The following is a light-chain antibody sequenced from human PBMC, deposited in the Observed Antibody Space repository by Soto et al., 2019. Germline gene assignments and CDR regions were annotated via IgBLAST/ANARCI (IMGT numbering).Light chain of an antibody. J-gene: IGLJ1*01. CDR1: GSDVRTYNL. CDR2: EAS. CDR3: CSYAGDKTYV. Sequence: QSVLPQPASVSGSPGQSITISCTVTGSDVRTYNLVSWYQQHPGKVPKLIIYEASKRPSGVSNRFSGSQPGNTASLTVSGLQAEDEADYYCCSYAGDKTYVXGSGTKVTV. V-gene: IGLV2-23*01.